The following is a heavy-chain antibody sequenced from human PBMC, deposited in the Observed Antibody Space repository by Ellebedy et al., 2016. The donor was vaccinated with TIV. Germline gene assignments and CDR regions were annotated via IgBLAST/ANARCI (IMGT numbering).Heavy chain of an antibody. CDR3: ARTNRLVTDVHYYYYYGMDV. CDR1: GFTFSSYA. Sequence: GESLKISCTASGFTFSSYAMSWVRQAPGKGLEWVSAISGSGGSTYYADSVKGRFTISRDNSKNTLYLQMNSLRAEDTAVYYCARTNRLVTDVHYYYYYGMDVWGQGTTVTVSS. J-gene: IGHJ6*02. D-gene: IGHD3-9*01. V-gene: IGHV3-23*01. CDR2: ISGSGGST.